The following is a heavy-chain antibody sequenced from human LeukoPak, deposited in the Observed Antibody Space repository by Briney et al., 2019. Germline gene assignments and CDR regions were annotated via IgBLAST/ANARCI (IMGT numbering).Heavy chain of an antibody. CDR3: ARENLGFSGYESSRDY. CDR1: GYSISSGYY. Sequence: SETLSLTCTVSGYSISSGYYWGWIRQPPGKGLEWIGSIYYSGPTYYSPSLRSRVTISVDTSKNQFSLNLNSVTAADTAVYYCARENLGFSGYESSRDYWGQGTLVTVSS. D-gene: IGHD5-12*01. CDR2: IYYSGPT. J-gene: IGHJ4*02. V-gene: IGHV4-38-2*02.